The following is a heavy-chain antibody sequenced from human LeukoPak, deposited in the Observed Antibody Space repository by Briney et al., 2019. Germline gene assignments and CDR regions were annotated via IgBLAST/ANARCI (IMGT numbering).Heavy chain of an antibody. V-gene: IGHV3-23*01. CDR2: ISGSGGST. J-gene: IGHJ5*01. Sequence: GGSLRLSCAASGFTFSSYAMSWVRQAPGKGLEWVSAISGSGGSTYYADSVKGRFTISRDNAKNSLYLQMNSLTADDTAVYYCARDPYSNNWFDSWGQGTLVTVSS. CDR3: ARDPYSNNWFDS. CDR1: GFTFSSYA. D-gene: IGHD4-11*01.